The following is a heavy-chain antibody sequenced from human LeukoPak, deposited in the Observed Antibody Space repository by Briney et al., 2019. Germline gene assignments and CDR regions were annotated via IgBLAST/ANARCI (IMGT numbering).Heavy chain of an antibody. CDR2: IYPGDSDT. CDR1: GYSFPTYW. Sequence: GESLKISCKGSGYSFPTYWIGWVRQMPGKGLEWMGIIYPGDSDTRYSPSFQGQVTISADKSISTAYLQWSSLKASDTAMYYCARTYCGGDCYYGYFDYWGQGTLVTVSS. CDR3: ARTYCGGDCYYGYFDY. V-gene: IGHV5-51*01. J-gene: IGHJ4*02. D-gene: IGHD2-21*02.